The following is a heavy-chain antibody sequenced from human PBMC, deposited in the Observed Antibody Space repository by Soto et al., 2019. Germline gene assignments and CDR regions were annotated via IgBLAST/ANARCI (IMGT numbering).Heavy chain of an antibody. CDR3: ARDPFHYYDSSGYYRRAFDI. CDR1: GYTFTSYG. J-gene: IGHJ3*02. D-gene: IGHD3-22*01. V-gene: IGHV1-18*01. Sequence: ASVKVSCKASGYTFTSYGISWVRQAPGQGLEWMGWISAYNGNTNYAQKLQGRVTMTTDTSTSTAYMELRSLRSDDTAVYYCARDPFHYYDSSGYYRRAFDIWGQGTMVTVS. CDR2: ISAYNGNT.